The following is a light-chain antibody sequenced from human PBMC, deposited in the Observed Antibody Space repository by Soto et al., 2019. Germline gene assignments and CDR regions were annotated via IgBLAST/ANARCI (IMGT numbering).Light chain of an antibody. V-gene: IGKV3-15*01. CDR2: RIF. J-gene: IGKJ1*01. Sequence: EIVMTQSPGTVSVFPGETVTLSCRASQSVSGYLDWFHQKPGQAPRLVLLRIFTRAIGVPARFSGSGSETEFTLTISGLQSEDSGVYYCQHYNTWPWTFGQGTKVDIK. CDR1: QSVSGY. CDR3: QHYNTWPWT.